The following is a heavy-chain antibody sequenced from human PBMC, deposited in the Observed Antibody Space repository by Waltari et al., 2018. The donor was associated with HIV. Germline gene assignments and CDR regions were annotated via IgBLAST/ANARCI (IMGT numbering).Heavy chain of an antibody. D-gene: IGHD3-9*01. Sequence: QVQLVQSGAEVKKPGASVKVSCKASGYTFTAYYIHWVRQAPGQGLEWMGWMNPNSGGTNYPQKFKGRVTMSRDASSKRAYLLLSSLTSDDTALYWCSRGGKILTVYSPSGLSGGQGPLVIVSS. CDR2: MNPNSGGT. V-gene: IGHV1-2*02. CDR3: SRGGKILTVYSPSGLS. CDR1: GYTFTAYY. J-gene: IGHJ4*02.